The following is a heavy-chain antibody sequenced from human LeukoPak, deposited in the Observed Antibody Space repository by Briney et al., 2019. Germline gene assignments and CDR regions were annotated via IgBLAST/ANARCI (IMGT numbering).Heavy chain of an antibody. CDR2: IIPIFGTA. CDR3: ARDRGDWQHLVLDY. J-gene: IGHJ4*02. D-gene: IGHD6-13*01. CDR1: GGTFSSYA. Sequence: SVKVPCKASGGTFSSYAISWVRQAPGQGLEWMGGIIPIFGTANYAQKFQGRVTITADESTSIAYMELSSLRSEDTAVYYCARDRGDWQHLVLDYWGQGTLVTVSS. V-gene: IGHV1-69*13.